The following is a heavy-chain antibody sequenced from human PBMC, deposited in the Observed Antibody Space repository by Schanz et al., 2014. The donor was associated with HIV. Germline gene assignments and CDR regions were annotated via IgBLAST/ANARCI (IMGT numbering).Heavy chain of an antibody. Sequence: QVQLQQWGAGLLKPSETLSLTCAVYGGSLNGYYWTWIRQPPGKGREWIAEVNHSGDTNYNPSLKSRTTKRVDASKNQFSQKLGSGTAADTAVYYCARAKWPPRSRHFDFWGQGNLVTVSS. CDR1: GGSLNGYY. CDR2: VNHSGDT. D-gene: IGHD6-13*01. CDR3: ARAKWPPRSRHFDF. V-gene: IGHV4-34*01. J-gene: IGHJ4*02.